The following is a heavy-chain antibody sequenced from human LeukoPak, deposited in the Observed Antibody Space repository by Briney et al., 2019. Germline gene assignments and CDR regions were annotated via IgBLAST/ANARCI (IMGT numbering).Heavy chain of an antibody. D-gene: IGHD5-12*01. Sequence: GGSLRLSCAASGVTFSSYAMSWVRQAPGKGLEWVSAISGSGGSTYYADSVKGRFTISRDNSKTMMYLQMNSLRAEDTAVYYCAESAYSGYDFGYYFGMDFWGQGTTVTVSS. CDR3: AESAYSGYDFGYYFGMDF. CDR1: GVTFSSYA. J-gene: IGHJ6*02. CDR2: ISGSGGST. V-gene: IGHV3-23*01.